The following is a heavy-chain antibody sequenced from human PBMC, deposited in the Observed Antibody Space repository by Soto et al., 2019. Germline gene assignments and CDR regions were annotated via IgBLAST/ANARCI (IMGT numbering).Heavy chain of an antibody. D-gene: IGHD1-26*01. V-gene: IGHV1-8*01. Sequence: QVQLVQSGAEVREPGASVKVSCKASGYIFTSLDINWVRQTAGQGLEWMGWMQPRSGRTGYAQKFQGRVTMTRDTSINTAYMELPTLTSDDTAFYYCARGVSAGVDYWGQGTLVTVSS. CDR1: GYIFTSLD. CDR3: ARGVSAGVDY. J-gene: IGHJ4*02. CDR2: MQPRSGRT.